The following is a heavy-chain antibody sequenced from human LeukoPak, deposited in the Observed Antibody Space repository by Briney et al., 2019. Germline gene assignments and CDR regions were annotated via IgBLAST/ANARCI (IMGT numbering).Heavy chain of an antibody. D-gene: IGHD3-22*01. J-gene: IGHJ4*01. Sequence: GGSLRLSCAASGFTFSSYAMHWVRQAPGKGLEYVSAISSNGGSTYYANSVKGRFTISRDNSKNTLYLQMGSLRAEDMAVYYCARDKYYDSSGYYFYFDYWGHGTLVTVSS. CDR3: ARDKYYDSSGYYFYFDY. CDR1: GFTFSSYA. CDR2: ISSNGGST. V-gene: IGHV3-64*01.